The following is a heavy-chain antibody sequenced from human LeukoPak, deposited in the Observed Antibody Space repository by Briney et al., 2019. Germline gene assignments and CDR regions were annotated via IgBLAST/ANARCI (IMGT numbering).Heavy chain of an antibody. J-gene: IGHJ4*02. D-gene: IGHD4/OR15-4a*01. CDR1: GFTFSNYG. Sequence: GGTLRLSCAASGFTFSNYGMSWVRQAPGKGLEWVSAISGSGGTTYYSDSVKGRFTISRDNSKNTLYLQMNSLRAEDTAVYYCARRAGAYSHPYDYWGQGTLVTVSS. CDR3: ARRAGAYSHPYDY. V-gene: IGHV3-23*01. CDR2: ISGSGGTT.